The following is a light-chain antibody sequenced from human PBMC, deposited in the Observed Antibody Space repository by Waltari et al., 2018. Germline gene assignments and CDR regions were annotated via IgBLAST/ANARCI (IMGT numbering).Light chain of an antibody. V-gene: IGKV3-20*01. CDR3: QQYGTSPLT. J-gene: IGKJ4*01. Sequence: IVLTPSPGTLSLSPGERATLSCRASQSVASNYVAWYQQKPGQAPRLLMYTAASRASGIPDRCSGSGSGTDFTLTISRLEPEDFAVYYCQQYGTSPLTFGGGTRVDLK. CDR2: TAA. CDR1: QSVASNY.